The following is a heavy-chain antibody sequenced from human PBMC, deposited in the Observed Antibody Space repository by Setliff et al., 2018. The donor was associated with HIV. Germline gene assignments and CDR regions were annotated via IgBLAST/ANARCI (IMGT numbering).Heavy chain of an antibody. V-gene: IGHV4-4*07. D-gene: IGHD1-20*01. CDR2: IYTSGST. CDR1: GASISSYY. CDR3: AREVSSRYHYYLQL. Sequence: SETLSLTCTVSGASISSYYWNWIRQPAGKGLECMGCIYTSGSTNYNPSLKSRVTISGDTSKNQFSLKLSSVTAADTAVYYCAREVSSRYHYYLQLWGKGAMVTVSS. J-gene: IGHJ6*03.